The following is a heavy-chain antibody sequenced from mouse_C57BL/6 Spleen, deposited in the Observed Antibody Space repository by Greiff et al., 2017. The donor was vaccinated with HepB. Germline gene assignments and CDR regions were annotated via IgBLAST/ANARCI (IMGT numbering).Heavy chain of an antibody. CDR2: IWSGGST. V-gene: IGHV2-2*01. J-gene: IGHJ2*01. CDR1: GFSLTSYG. CDR3: ARSPPIYYYGSSLFDY. Sequence: QVQLKQSGPGLVQPSQSLSITCTVSGFSLTSYGVHWVRQSPGKGLEWLGVIWSGGSTDYNAAFISRLSISKDNSKSQVFFKMNSLQADDTAIYYCARSPPIYYYGSSLFDYWGQGTTLTVSS. D-gene: IGHD1-1*01.